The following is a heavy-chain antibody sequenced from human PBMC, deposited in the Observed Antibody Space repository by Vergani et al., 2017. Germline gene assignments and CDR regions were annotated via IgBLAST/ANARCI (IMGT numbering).Heavy chain of an antibody. CDR1: GFTFSDYY. V-gene: IGHV3-11*01. D-gene: IGHD6-19*01. J-gene: IGHJ4*02. CDR2: ISSSGSAT. Sequence: QVQLVESGGGLVKPGESLRLSCVASGFTFSDYYISWIRQAPGKGLEWVSYISSSGSATYYADSVKGRFTISRDNAKNSLYLQMNSLRAEDTAIYYCAKDLDRDGSGRFDFWGRGTLVTVSS. CDR3: AKDLDRDGSGRFDF.